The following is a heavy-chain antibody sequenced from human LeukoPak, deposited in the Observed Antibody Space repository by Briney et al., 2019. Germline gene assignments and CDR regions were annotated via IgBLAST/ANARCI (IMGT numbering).Heavy chain of an antibody. V-gene: IGHV3-48*04. Sequence: GGSLRLSCAASGFTFSSYSVNWVRQAPGKGLEWISYISSISSAIYYADSVKGRFTISRDNAKNSLYLQMNSLRAEDTAVYYCATTNGDSSYYYYYGMDVWGQGTTVTVSS. J-gene: IGHJ6*02. CDR3: ATTNGDSSYYYYYGMDV. D-gene: IGHD2-21*01. CDR2: ISSISSAI. CDR1: GFTFSSYS.